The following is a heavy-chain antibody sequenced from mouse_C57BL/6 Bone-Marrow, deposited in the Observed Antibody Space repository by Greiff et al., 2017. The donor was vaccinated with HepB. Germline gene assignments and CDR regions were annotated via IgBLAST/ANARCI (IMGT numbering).Heavy chain of an antibody. Sequence: ESGPGLVKPSQSLSLTCSVTGYSITSGYYWNWIRQFPGNKLEWMGYISYDGSNNYNPSLKNRISITRDTSKNQFFLKLNSVTTEDTATYYCARDGGLRRGTSFAYWGQGTLVTVSA. D-gene: IGHD2-4*01. V-gene: IGHV3-6*01. CDR2: ISYDGSN. CDR1: GYSITSGYY. CDR3: ARDGGLRRGTSFAY. J-gene: IGHJ3*01.